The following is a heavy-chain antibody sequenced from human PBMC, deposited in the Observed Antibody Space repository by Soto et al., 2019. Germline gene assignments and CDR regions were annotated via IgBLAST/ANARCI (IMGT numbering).Heavy chain of an antibody. V-gene: IGHV3-48*02. CDR2: ISTSSSPR. Sequence: PGGSLRLSCAASGFTFRHYSMHWVRQAPGKGLEWVAYISTSSSPRYYADSVKGRFTITRDNDRKSIYLEMRSLRDEDTAIYYCARDDLKYDDSDGRYAGWGPGTLVTVSS. CDR1: GFTFRHYS. J-gene: IGHJ4*02. CDR3: ARDDLKYDDSDGRYAG. D-gene: IGHD3-22*01.